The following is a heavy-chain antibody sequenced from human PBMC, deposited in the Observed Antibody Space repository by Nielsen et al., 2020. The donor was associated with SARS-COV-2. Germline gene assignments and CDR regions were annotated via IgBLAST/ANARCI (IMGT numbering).Heavy chain of an antibody. Sequence: ASVKVSCTASRYSFARYSMHWVRQAPGQRLEWMGWINAGNGNTRYSQKFQGRVTITRDTSASTAYMELSSLRSEDTAVYYCARHLRGYIDYWGQGTLVTVSS. V-gene: IGHV1-3*01. CDR2: INAGNGNT. CDR3: ARHLRGYIDY. J-gene: IGHJ4*02. CDR1: RYSFARYS.